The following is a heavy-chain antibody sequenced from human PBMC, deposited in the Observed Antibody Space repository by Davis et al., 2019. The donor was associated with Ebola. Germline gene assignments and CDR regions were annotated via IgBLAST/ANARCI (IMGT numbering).Heavy chain of an antibody. CDR1: GFTVSSNY. CDR2: IRPDGNDK. J-gene: IGHJ4*02. V-gene: IGHV3-7*01. Sequence: GESLKISCAASGFTVSSNYMSWVRQAPGRGLEWVANIRPDGNDKQYVDSVKGRFTISRDNAKNSLYLQMNSLRAEDTAVYYCARFSRWPIESLWGQGTLVTVSS. CDR3: ARFSRWPIESL. D-gene: IGHD5/OR15-5a*01.